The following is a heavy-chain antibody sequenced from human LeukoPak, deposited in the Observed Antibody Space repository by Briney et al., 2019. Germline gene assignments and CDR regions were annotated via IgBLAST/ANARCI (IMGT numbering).Heavy chain of an antibody. CDR3: ARDLMNAAADY. V-gene: IGHV1-2*06. CDR2: VSPKTGGT. Sequence: ASVKXXXKSSXXSFTYYYIYWVRQAPGQGLEWMGRVSPKTGGTNYAQQFLGRVTMTRDTSISTAYMELSRLRSDDTAVYYCARDLMNAAADYWGQGTLVTVSS. J-gene: IGHJ4*02. D-gene: IGHD6-13*01. CDR1: XXSFTYYY.